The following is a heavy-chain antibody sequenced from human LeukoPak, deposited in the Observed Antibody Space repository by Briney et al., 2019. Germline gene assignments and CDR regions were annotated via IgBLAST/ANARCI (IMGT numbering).Heavy chain of an antibody. CDR3: AKDDHGGSGWRDYFDY. CDR2: ITGSTGST. CDR1: GFTFSSYA. V-gene: IGHV3-23*01. Sequence: GGSLRLSCAASGFTFSSYAMSWVRQAPGKGLEWVSAITGSTGSTYYADSVKGRFTISRDNSKSTLYLQMNSLRAEDTAVYYCAKDDHGGSGWRDYFDYWGQGTLVTVSS. D-gene: IGHD6-19*01. J-gene: IGHJ4*02.